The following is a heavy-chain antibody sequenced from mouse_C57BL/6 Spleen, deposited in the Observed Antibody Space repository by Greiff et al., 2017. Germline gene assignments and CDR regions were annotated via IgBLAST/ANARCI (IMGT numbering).Heavy chain of an antibody. CDR3: TRGDSNYSFFAY. V-gene: IGHV1-15*01. CDR1: GYTFTDYE. Sequence: QVQLQQSGAELVRPGASVTLSCKASGYTFTDYEMHWVKQTPVHGLEWIGAIDPETGGTAYNQKFKGKAILTADKSSSTAYMELRSLTSEDSAVYYCTRGDSNYSFFAYWGQGTLVTVSA. D-gene: IGHD2-5*01. J-gene: IGHJ3*01. CDR2: IDPETGGT.